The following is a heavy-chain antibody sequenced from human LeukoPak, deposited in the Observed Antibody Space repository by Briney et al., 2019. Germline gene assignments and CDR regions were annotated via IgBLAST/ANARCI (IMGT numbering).Heavy chain of an antibody. CDR3: TRDGLLNAFDI. D-gene: IGHD1-26*01. CDR1: GFTFSSYA. V-gene: IGHV3-49*04. CDR2: IRDKASGGTT. Sequence: PGGSLRLSCAASGFTFSSYAMSWVRQAPGKGLEWVGFIRDKASGGTTEYAASVKGRFTISRDDSKTIAYLQMNSLKTEDTAVYYCTRDGLLNAFDIWGQGTMVTVSS. J-gene: IGHJ3*02.